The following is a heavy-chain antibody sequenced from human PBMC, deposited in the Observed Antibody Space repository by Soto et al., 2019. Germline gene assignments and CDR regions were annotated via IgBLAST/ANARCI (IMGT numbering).Heavy chain of an antibody. D-gene: IGHD6-6*01. CDR2: ISYDGSNK. CDR3: ARDWYSSSFHYYYGMDV. CDR1: GFTFSSYA. V-gene: IGHV3-30-3*01. Sequence: GGSLRLSCAASGFTFSSYAMHWVRQALGKGLEWVAVISYDGSNKYYADSVKGRFTISRDNSKNTLYLQMNSLRAEDTAVYYCARDWYSSSFHYYYGMDVWGQGTTVTVPS. J-gene: IGHJ6*02.